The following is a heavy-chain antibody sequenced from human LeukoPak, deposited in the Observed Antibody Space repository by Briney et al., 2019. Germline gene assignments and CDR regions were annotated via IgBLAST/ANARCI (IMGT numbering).Heavy chain of an antibody. CDR2: MYHSGST. CDR3: ATNSFQYNWFDP. J-gene: IGHJ5*02. D-gene: IGHD5-24*01. Sequence: SETLSLTCTVPGYSISSGFYWGWIRQPPGKGLEWIGTMYHSGSTYYNPSLKSRVSISVDTSKTQFSLKLSSVTAADTAVYYCATNSFQYNWFDPWGQGTLVTVSS. CDR1: GYSISSGFY. V-gene: IGHV4-38-2*02.